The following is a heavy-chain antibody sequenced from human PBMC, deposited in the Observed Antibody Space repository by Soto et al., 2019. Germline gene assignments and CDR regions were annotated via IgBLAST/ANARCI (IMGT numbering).Heavy chain of an antibody. J-gene: IGHJ5*02. CDR3: ARIYCSSTSCYAGWFDP. CDR1: GGSFGSNT. D-gene: IGHD2-2*01. V-gene: IGHV1-69*02. CDR2: IIPILGIA. Sequence: SVKVSCKASGGSFGSNTISWVRQAPGQGLEWMGRIIPILGIANYAQKFQGRVTITADKSTSTAYMELSSLRSEDTAVYYCARIYCSSTSCYAGWFDPWGQGTLLTVSS.